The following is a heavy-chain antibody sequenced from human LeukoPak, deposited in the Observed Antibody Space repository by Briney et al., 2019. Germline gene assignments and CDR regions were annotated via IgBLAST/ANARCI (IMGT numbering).Heavy chain of an antibody. CDR2: IYYSGST. CDR1: GGSISSYY. Sequence: SETLSLTCTVSGGSISSYYWSWIRQPPGKGLEWIGYIYYSGSTNYNPSLKSRVTISVVTSKNQFSLKLSSVTAADTAVYYCARRDYGVELDAFDIWGQGTMVTVSS. J-gene: IGHJ3*02. CDR3: ARRDYGVELDAFDI. D-gene: IGHD4-17*01. V-gene: IGHV4-59*08.